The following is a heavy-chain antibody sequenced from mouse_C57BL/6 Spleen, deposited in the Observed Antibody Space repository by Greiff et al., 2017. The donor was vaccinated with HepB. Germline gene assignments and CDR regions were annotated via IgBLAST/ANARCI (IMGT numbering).Heavy chain of an antibody. Sequence: QVQLQQPGAELVKPGASVKVSCKASGYTFTSYWMHWVKQRPGQGLEWIGRIHPSDSDTNYNQKFKGKATLTVDKSSSTAYMQLSSLTSEDSAVDYCAIDYGSSCPFAYWGQGTLVTVSA. D-gene: IGHD1-1*01. CDR2: IHPSDSDT. V-gene: IGHV1-74*01. CDR3: AIDYGSSCPFAY. CDR1: GYTFTSYW. J-gene: IGHJ3*01.